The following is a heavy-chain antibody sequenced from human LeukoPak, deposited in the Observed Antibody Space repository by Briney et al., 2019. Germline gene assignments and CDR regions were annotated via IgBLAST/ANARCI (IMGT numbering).Heavy chain of an antibody. CDR2: MNPNSGNT. CDR3: ARGPLVPAAMYWFDP. D-gene: IGHD2-2*01. CDR1: GYTFTSYG. Sequence: GASVKVSCKASGYTFTSYGISWVRQAPGQGLEWMGWMNPNSGNTGYAQKFQGRVTITRNTSISTAYMELSSLRSEDTAVYYCARGPLVPAAMYWFDPWGQGTLVTVSS. J-gene: IGHJ5*02. V-gene: IGHV1-8*03.